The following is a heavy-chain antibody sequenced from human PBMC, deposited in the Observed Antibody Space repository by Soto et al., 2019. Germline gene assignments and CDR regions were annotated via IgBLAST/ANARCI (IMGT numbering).Heavy chain of an antibody. Sequence: SETLSLTCVVYGESFSGYYWSWFRQPPGKRLEWIGDIDHSGSTHYNPSLKSRLTISEDTSKNHFSLSLSAVTAADAGTYFCSRGRPPRYWGQGTLVTVSS. CDR2: IDHSGST. J-gene: IGHJ4*02. V-gene: IGHV4-34*01. CDR3: SRGRPPRY. CDR1: GESFSGYY.